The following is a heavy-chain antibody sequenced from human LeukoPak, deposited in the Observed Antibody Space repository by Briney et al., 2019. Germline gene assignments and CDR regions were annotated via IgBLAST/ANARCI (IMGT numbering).Heavy chain of an antibody. CDR2: IRGRGDTT. J-gene: IGHJ6*02. D-gene: IGHD3-22*01. Sequence: GGSLRLSCEASGFTFSSYAMTGVRQSPGTGLEGLSSIRGRGDTTYYADSVKGRFTISRDTSKNTLYLQMKTVRDQDTPVYFCARGGGAGGYYEYGMDVWGQGTTVTVSS. V-gene: IGHV3-23*01. CDR3: ARGGGAGGYYEYGMDV. CDR1: GFTFSSYA.